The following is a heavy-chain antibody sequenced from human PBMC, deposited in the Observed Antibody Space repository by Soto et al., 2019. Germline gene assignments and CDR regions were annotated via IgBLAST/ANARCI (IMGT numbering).Heavy chain of an antibody. Sequence: QVQLQQWGAGLLKPSETLSLTCAVYVGSFSDYSWGWIRQPPGKGLEWIGEINHSGSTKYKPSLESRVTKSIDTAKNQFSLKLSSVTAADTAVYYCARVSDYWGQGTRVTVSP. CDR1: VGSFSDYS. CDR2: INHSGST. CDR3: ARVSDY. D-gene: IGHD2-21*01. V-gene: IGHV4-34*01. J-gene: IGHJ4*02.